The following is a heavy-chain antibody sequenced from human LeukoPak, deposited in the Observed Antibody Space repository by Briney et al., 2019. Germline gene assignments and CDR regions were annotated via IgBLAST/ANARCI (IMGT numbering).Heavy chain of an antibody. CDR2: IYYSGST. V-gene: IGHV4-39*01. CDR3: ARLIGQWLVLDY. J-gene: IGHJ4*02. D-gene: IGHD6-19*01. CDR1: GGSISSSRYY. Sequence: TSETLSLTCTVSGGSISSSRYYWRWIRQPPGKGLEWIGSIYYSGSTYYNPSLKSRVTISVDTSKNQFSLKLSSVAAADAAVYYCARLIGQWLVLDYWGQGTLVTVSS.